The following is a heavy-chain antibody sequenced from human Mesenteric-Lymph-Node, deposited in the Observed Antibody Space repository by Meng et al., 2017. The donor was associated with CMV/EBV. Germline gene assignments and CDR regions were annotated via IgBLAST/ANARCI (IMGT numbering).Heavy chain of an antibody. CDR1: GGAISTSNYY. V-gene: IGHV4-39*07. CDR3: VRETGGSSSSW. Sequence: GSLRLSCTVSGGAISTSNYYWAWIRQPPEKGLEWIGSVSHSGITYYSPSLKSRVTISIDTSKNQFSLRLSSVTDADTAVYYCVRETGGSSSSWWGQRTLVTVSS. D-gene: IGHD6-6*01. CDR2: VSHSGIT. J-gene: IGHJ4*02.